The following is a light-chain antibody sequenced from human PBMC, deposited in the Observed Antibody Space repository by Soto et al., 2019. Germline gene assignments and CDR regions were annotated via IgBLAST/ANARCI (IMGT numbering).Light chain of an antibody. CDR3: QQYNSWPTT. CDR1: ESVRNN. J-gene: IGKJ5*01. Sequence: EIVMTQSPATLSVSPGERATLSCRASESVRNNLAWYQHKAGQAPRILINGASTRATGVPARISGSGYGTEFTLTISSLQSEDFAVYYCQQYNSWPTTFGQGTRVEMK. V-gene: IGKV3-15*01. CDR2: GAS.